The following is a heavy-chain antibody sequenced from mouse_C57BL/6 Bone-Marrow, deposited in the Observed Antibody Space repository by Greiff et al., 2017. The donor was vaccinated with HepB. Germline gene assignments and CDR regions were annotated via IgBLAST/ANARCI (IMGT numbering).Heavy chain of an antibody. CDR2: IYPGGGYT. CDR3: ARYGYDRVYAMDY. V-gene: IGHV1-63*01. CDR1: GYTFTNYW. D-gene: IGHD2-2*01. Sequence: QVQLQQSGAELVRPGTSVKMSCKASGYTFTNYWIGWAKQRPGHGLEWIGDIYPGGGYTNYNEKFKGKATLTADKSSSTAYMQFSSLTSEDSAIYYCARYGYDRVYAMDYWGQGTSVTVSS. J-gene: IGHJ4*01.